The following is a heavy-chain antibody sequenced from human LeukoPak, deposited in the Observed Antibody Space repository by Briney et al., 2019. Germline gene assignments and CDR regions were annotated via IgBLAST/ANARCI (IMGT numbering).Heavy chain of an antibody. CDR2: INPNSGGT. CDR1: GYTFTNYY. J-gene: IGHJ6*03. CDR3: ARGYCSGGSCYPRGLYYYYYYMDV. D-gene: IGHD2-15*01. V-gene: IGHV1-2*02. Sequence: ASVTVSCKASGYTFTNYYMHWVRQAPGQGLEWMGWINPNSGGTNYAQKFQGRVTMTRDTSISTAYMELSRLRSDDTAVYYCARGYCSGGSCYPRGLYYYYYYMDVWGKGTTVTVSS.